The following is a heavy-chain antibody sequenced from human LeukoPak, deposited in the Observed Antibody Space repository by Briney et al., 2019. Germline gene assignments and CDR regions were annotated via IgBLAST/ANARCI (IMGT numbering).Heavy chain of an antibody. CDR1: GYTFTGYH. V-gene: IGHV1-2*06. CDR2: INPNSGDT. J-gene: IGHJ4*02. CDR3: ARDCCSSTSCLFDY. D-gene: IGHD2-2*01. Sequence: ASVTVPCRASGYTFTGYHMHWARQAPGQGLEWMGRINPNSGDTNYAQNFQGRVTMTRDTSINTAYMELSGLRSDDTAVYYCARDCCSSTSCLFDYWGQGTLVTVSS.